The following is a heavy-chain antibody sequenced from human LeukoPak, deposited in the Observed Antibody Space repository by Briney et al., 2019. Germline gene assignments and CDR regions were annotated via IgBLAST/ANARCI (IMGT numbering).Heavy chain of an antibody. D-gene: IGHD1-26*01. Sequence: GESLDISCKGSGYSFTSYWIGWVRQMPGKGLEWMGIIYPGDSHTRYSPSFQGQVTISADKSISTAYLQWSSLQASDTAMYYCARRSYSGSPDYWGKGTMVTVSS. V-gene: IGHV5-51*01. CDR2: IYPGDSHT. J-gene: IGHJ4*02. CDR3: ARRSYSGSPDY. CDR1: GYSFTSYW.